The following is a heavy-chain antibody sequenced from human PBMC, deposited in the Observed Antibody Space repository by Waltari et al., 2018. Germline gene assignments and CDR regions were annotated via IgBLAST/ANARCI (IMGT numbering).Heavy chain of an antibody. J-gene: IGHJ6*03. Sequence: QVQLQQWGAGLLKPSETLSLTCAVYGGSFSGYYWSWIRQPPGKGLEWIGEINHSGSTNDNPSLKSRVTISVDTSKNQFSLKLSSVTAADTAVYYCARGLKNSNYYYMDVWGKGTTVTISS. V-gene: IGHV4-34*01. CDR2: INHSGST. CDR3: ARGLKNSNYYYMDV. D-gene: IGHD4-4*01. CDR1: GGSFSGYY.